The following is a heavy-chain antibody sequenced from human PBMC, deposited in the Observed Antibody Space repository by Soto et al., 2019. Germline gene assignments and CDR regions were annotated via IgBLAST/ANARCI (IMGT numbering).Heavy chain of an antibody. Sequence: PGGSLRLSCAASGFTFSSYSMNWVRQAPGKGLEWVSYISSSSSTIYYADSVKGRFTISRDNAKNSLYLQMNSLRAEDTPVYSRARDRGGSDHDALDFRGHQTMGTGSS. J-gene: IGHJ4*03. CDR1: GFTFSSYS. CDR3: ARDRGGSDHDALDF. V-gene: IGHV3-48*01. CDR2: ISSSSSTI. D-gene: IGHD5-12*01.